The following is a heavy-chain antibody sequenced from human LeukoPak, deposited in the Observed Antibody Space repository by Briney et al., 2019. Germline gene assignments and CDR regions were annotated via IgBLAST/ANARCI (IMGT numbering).Heavy chain of an antibody. CDR1: GSTFTSYG. D-gene: IGHD3-16*02. J-gene: IGHJ4*02. Sequence: GASVEVCCKAFGSTFTSYGISWVRQAPGRGLEWLGWISAYNGNTNYEQKLQGRVTMTPDTSTSTAYMELRSLRSDDTAVYYCARDYRIMITFGGVIDPFDYWGQGTLVTVSS. CDR2: ISAYNGNT. V-gene: IGHV1-18*01. CDR3: ARDYRIMITFGGVIDPFDY.